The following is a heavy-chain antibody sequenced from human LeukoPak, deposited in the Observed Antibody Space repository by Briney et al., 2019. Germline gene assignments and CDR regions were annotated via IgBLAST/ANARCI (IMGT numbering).Heavy chain of an antibody. J-gene: IGHJ6*02. Sequence: GGSLRLSCAASGFTFSSYWMGWVRQAPGKGLEWVANIKQDGSEKYYVDSVKGRFTISRDNAKNSLYLQMNSLRAEDTAVYYCAKSGRVYSSSWMDDYGMDVWGQGTTVTVSS. CDR1: GFTFSSYW. D-gene: IGHD6-13*01. CDR2: IKQDGSEK. V-gene: IGHV3-7*01. CDR3: AKSGRVYSSSWMDDYGMDV.